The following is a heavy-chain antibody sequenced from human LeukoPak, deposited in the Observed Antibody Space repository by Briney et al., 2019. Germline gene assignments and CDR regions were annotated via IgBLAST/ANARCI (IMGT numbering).Heavy chain of an antibody. D-gene: IGHD1-14*01. V-gene: IGHV1-58*02. J-gene: IGHJ1*01. Sequence: ASVKVSFKASGFTFTSSAMQWVRQARGQRLEWIGWIVVGSGNRNYAQKFQERVSITRDMSTGTAYMELSSLRSEDTAVYFCAAGTSGRPEYFQHWGQGTLVTVSS. CDR2: IVVGSGNR. CDR3: AAGTSGRPEYFQH. CDR1: GFTFTSSA.